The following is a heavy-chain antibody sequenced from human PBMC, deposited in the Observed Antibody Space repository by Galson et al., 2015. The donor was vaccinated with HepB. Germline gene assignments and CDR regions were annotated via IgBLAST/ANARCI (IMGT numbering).Heavy chain of an antibody. CDR2: INPSGGST. V-gene: IGHV1-46*01. Sequence: SVKVSCKASGYTFTSYYMHWVRQAPGQGLEWMGIINPSGGSTSYAQKFQGRVTMTRDTSTSTVYMELSSLRSEDTAVYYCARDSYYDFWGGYYTAGAFDIWGQGTMVTVSS. D-gene: IGHD3-3*01. CDR1: GYTFTSYY. J-gene: IGHJ3*02. CDR3: ARDSYYDFWGGYYTAGAFDI.